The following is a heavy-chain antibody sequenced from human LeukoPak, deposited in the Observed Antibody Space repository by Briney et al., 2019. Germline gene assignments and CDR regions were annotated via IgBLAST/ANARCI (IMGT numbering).Heavy chain of an antibody. CDR3: ARGREVPAAPFFDY. Sequence: SETLSLTCAVYGGSFSGYYWSWIRQPPGKGLEWIGYIYYSGSTYYNPSLKSRVTISVDTSKNQFSLKLSSVTAADTAVYYCARGREVPAAPFFDYWGQGTLVTVSS. V-gene: IGHV4-30-4*01. CDR1: GGSFSGYY. D-gene: IGHD2-2*01. CDR2: IYYSGST. J-gene: IGHJ4*02.